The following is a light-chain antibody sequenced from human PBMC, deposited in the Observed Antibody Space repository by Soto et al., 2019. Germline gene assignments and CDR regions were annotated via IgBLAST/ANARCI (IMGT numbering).Light chain of an antibody. V-gene: IGLV1-44*01. J-gene: IGLJ3*02. CDR3: AAWDDGLNGVL. Sequence: SVLTQPPSAFGTPGQRVTISCSGSSSNIGSNTVNWYHQLPGTAPKLLISNNNQRPSGVPDRFSGSKSGTSASLAISGLQSEDEADYYCAAWDDGLNGVLFGGGTKVTVL. CDR2: NNN. CDR1: SSNIGSNT.